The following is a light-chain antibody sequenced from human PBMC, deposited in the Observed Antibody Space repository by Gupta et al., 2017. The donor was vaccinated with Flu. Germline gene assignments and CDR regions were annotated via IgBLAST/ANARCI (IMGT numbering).Light chain of an antibody. CDR1: SSDVGGYNY. CDR2: EVS. CDR3: SSYTSSSTLV. J-gene: IGLJ1*01. Sequence: QSALTQPASVSGSPGQSITISCTGTSSDVGGYNYVSWYQQHPGKAPKLMIYEVSNRPSGVSNCFSGSKSGNTASPTISGLQAEDEADYYCSSYTSSSTLVFGTGTKVTVL. V-gene: IGLV2-14*01.